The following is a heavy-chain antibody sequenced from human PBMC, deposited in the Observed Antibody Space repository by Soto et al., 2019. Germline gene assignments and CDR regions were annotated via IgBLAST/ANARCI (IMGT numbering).Heavy chain of an antibody. CDR3: AKAGRPGQLWLHPPINY. J-gene: IGHJ4*02. Sequence: SETLSLTCTVSGGSISSGGYYWSWIRQHPGKGLEWIGYIYYSGSTYYNPSLKSRVTISVDTSKNQFSLKLSSVTAADTAVYYCAKAGRPGQLWLHPPINYWGQGTLVTVSS. CDR2: IYYSGST. V-gene: IGHV4-31*03. CDR1: GGSISSGGYY. D-gene: IGHD5-18*01.